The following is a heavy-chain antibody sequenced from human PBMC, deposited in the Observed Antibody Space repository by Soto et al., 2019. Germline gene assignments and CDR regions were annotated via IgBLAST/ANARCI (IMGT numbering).Heavy chain of an antibody. CDR3: ASAIPSGDSSGYYSP. D-gene: IGHD3-22*01. CDR2: IIPLFGTA. J-gene: IGHJ5*02. Sequence: CKPSGGTMSTPAITWERKNRGQGLEWMGGIIPLFGTATYAQKFQGRVTITADESTSTAYMELSSLRSEDTAVYYCASAIPSGDSSGYYSPWGQGTLVTVSS. V-gene: IGHV1-69*01. CDR1: GGTMSTPA.